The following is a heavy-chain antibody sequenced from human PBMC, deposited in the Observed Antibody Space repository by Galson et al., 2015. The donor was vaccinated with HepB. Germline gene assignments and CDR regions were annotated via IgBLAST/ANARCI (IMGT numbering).Heavy chain of an antibody. J-gene: IGHJ4*02. CDR1: GYTFTSYY. Sequence: SVKVSCKASGYTFTSYYMHWVRQAPGQGLEWMGIINPSGGSTSYAQKFQGRVTMTRDTSTSTAYMELSSLRSEDTAVYYCARDPSGYDSGADYWGQGTLVTVSS. CDR2: INPSGGST. D-gene: IGHD5-12*01. CDR3: ARDPSGYDSGADY. V-gene: IGHV1-46*03.